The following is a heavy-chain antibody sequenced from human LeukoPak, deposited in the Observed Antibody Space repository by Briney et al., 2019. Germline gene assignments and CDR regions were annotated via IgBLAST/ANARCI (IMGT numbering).Heavy chain of an antibody. J-gene: IGHJ4*02. Sequence: SGGSLRLSCAASGFTFSSYEMNWVRQAPGKGLEWVSSISSSSSYIYYADSVKRRFTTSSDNAKNSLYLQMNSLRAEDTAVYYCARDRMRAGFDYWGQGTLVTVSS. CDR2: ISSSSSYI. CDR1: GFTFSSYE. CDR3: ARDRMRAGFDY. V-gene: IGHV3-21*01.